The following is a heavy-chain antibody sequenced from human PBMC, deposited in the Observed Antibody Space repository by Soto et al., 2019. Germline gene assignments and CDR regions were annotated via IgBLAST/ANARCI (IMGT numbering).Heavy chain of an antibody. Sequence: QVQLVESGGGVVQPGRSLRLSCAASGFTFSSYGMHWVRQAPGKGLEWVAVIWYDGSNKYYADSVKGRFTISRDNSKNTIYLQMNSMRAEDTAVYYCARDRTSFLGAVRSSWGVLGYWGQGTLVTVSS. V-gene: IGHV3-33*01. CDR2: IWYDGSNK. CDR1: GFTFSSYG. D-gene: IGHD6-13*01. J-gene: IGHJ4*02. CDR3: ARDRTSFLGAVRSSWGVLGY.